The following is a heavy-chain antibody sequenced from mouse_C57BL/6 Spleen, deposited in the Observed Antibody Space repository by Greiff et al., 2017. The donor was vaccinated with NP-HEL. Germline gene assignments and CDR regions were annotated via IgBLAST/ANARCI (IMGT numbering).Heavy chain of an antibody. CDR1: GYTFTDYN. Sequence: VQLQQSGPELVKPGASVKIPCKASGYTFTDYNMDWVKQSPGKSLEWIGDINPNNGGTIYNQKFKGKATLTVDKSSSTAYMELSSLTSEDTAVYYCARLDNNEEDYYAMDTWGQGASVTVSP. CDR3: ARLDNNEEDYYAMDT. J-gene: IGHJ4*01. D-gene: IGHD1-3*01. V-gene: IGHV1-18*01. CDR2: INPNNGGT.